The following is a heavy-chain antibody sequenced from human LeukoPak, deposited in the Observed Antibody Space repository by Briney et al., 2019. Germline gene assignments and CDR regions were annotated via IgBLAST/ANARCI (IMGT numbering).Heavy chain of an antibody. V-gene: IGHV3-7*03. D-gene: IGHD5-18*01. CDR3: ARDRTIAYSSYYFDY. CDR1: GFTFSSYW. Sequence: GGSLRLSCAASGFTFSSYWMSWVRQAPGKGLKWVANIKQDGSEKYYVDSVKGRFTISRDNAKNSLYLQMNSLRAEDTAVYYCARDRTIAYSSYYFDYWGQGTLVTVSS. J-gene: IGHJ4*02. CDR2: IKQDGSEK.